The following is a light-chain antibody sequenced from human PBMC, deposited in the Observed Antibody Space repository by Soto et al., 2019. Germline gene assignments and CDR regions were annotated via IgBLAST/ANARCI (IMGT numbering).Light chain of an antibody. CDR3: SSYTTSSTLL. CDR2: EVS. CDR1: SSDVGAYHY. Sequence: QSALTQPASVSGSPGQSIALSCTGTSSDVGAYHYVSWYQHHPGKAPRPMIYEVSNRPSAVSNRFSGSKSGNTASLTISGVQAEDEAEYYCSSYTTSSTLLFGGGTKLTVL. J-gene: IGLJ2*01. V-gene: IGLV2-14*01.